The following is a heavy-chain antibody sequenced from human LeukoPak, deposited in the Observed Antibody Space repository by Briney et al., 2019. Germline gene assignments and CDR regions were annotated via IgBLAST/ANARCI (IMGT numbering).Heavy chain of an antibody. CDR2: ISYDGSNK. CDR1: GFTFSSYA. V-gene: IGHV3-30-3*01. CDR3: ARDPSSSWYYFDY. Sequence: GGSLRLSCAASGFTFSSYAMSWVRQAPGKGLEWVAVISYDGSNKYYADSVKGRFTISRDNSKNTLYLQMNSLRAEDTAVYYCARDPSSSWYYFDYWGQGAPVTVSS. J-gene: IGHJ4*02. D-gene: IGHD6-13*01.